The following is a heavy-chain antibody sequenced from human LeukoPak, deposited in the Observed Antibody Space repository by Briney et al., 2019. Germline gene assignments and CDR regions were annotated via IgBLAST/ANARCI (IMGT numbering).Heavy chain of an antibody. Sequence: SVKVSCKASGGSFSTYGITWVRQAPGQGLEWMGGSIPIFGLASYAQKFQGRVTITADESTSTAFMELSSLRSEDTAVYYCAREDYWGQGTLVTVSS. CDR1: GGSFSTYG. CDR2: SIPIFGLA. V-gene: IGHV1-69*13. CDR3: AREDY. J-gene: IGHJ4*02.